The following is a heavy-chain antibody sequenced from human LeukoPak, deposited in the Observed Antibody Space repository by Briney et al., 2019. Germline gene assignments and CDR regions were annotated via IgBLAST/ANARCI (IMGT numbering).Heavy chain of an antibody. CDR2: IYWNDNK. CDR1: GFSPSASGVG. D-gene: IGHD3-10*01. Sequence: ESGPTLVNPTQTLTLTCSISGFSPSASGVGVGWIRQPPGKAPEWLALIYWNDNKYYSPFLRGRLTITKDTSKNQVVLTMTNLDPVDTATYYCAHRLESSGSFDNYAFDIWGQGTMVTVSS. CDR3: AHRLESSGSFDNYAFDI. V-gene: IGHV2-5*01. J-gene: IGHJ3*02.